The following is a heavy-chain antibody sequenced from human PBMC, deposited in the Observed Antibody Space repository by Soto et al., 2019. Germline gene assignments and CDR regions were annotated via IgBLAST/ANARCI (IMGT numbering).Heavy chain of an antibody. CDR2: VYYSGST. Sequence: LSLTCTVSGASISSSYWSWIRQSPGKGLEWIGFVYYSGSTNYNPSLKSRVTISVDTSKNQFSLKLTSVTAADTAVYYCARGYYDSRGQSNTFDIWGQGTMATVSS. J-gene: IGHJ3*02. CDR1: GASISSSY. V-gene: IGHV4-59*01. D-gene: IGHD3-22*01. CDR3: ARGYYDSRGQSNTFDI.